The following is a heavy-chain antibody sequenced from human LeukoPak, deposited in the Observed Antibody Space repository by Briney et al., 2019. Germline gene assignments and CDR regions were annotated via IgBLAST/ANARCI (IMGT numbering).Heavy chain of an antibody. V-gene: IGHV4-39*07. CDR3: ARGDGGSLYYFDY. Sequence: SETLSLTCTVSGGSISSSAYYWGWIRQPPGKGLEWIAGVHYPASTYYNPSLKSRVDISIDASKNQFSLKLTSVTAADTAVYYCARGDGGSLYYFDYWGQGTLVTVSS. J-gene: IGHJ4*02. CDR1: GGSISSSAYY. CDR2: VHYPAST. D-gene: IGHD1-26*01.